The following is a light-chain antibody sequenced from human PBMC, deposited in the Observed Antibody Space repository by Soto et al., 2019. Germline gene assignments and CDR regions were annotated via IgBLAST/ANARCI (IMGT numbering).Light chain of an antibody. CDR3: SSYRSSSTLWV. CDR1: SSDIGGYNY. V-gene: IGLV2-14*01. J-gene: IGLJ3*02. CDR2: EVN. Sequence: QSALTQPASVSGSPGQSITISCTGTSSDIGGYNYVSWYQQHPGKAPKLMIYEVNNRPSGVSNRFSGSKSGNTASLTISGLQAEDEADYYCSSYRSSSTLWVFGGGTKLTVL.